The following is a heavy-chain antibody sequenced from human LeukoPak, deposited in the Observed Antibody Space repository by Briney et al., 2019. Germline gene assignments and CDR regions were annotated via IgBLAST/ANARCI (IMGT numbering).Heavy chain of an antibody. J-gene: IGHJ4*02. Sequence: GGSLRLSCAASGFTFSSYSMNWVRQAPGKGLEWVSSISSSSSYIYYADSVKGRFTISRDNAKNSLYLQMNSLRAEDTAVYYCAREAYSSSPYFDYWCQGTLVTVSS. CDR3: AREAYSSSPYFDY. CDR1: GFTFSSYS. V-gene: IGHV3-21*01. CDR2: ISSSSSYI. D-gene: IGHD6-13*01.